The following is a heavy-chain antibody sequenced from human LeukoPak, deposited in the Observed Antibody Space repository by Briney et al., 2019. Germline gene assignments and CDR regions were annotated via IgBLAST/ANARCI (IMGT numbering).Heavy chain of an antibody. CDR1: GITFSTYG. CDR3: ARDFGYF. Sequence: PGGSLRLSCAASGITFSTYGMHWVRQAPGKGLEWVAVISYDGSNKYYADSVKGRFTISRDNSKNTLYLQINSLRAEDTAVYYCARDFGYFWGQGTLVTVSS. J-gene: IGHJ4*02. V-gene: IGHV3-30*03. D-gene: IGHD3-10*01. CDR2: ISYDGSNK.